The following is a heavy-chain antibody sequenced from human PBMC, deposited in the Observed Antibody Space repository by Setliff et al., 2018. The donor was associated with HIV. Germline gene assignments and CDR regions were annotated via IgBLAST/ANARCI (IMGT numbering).Heavy chain of an antibody. J-gene: IGHJ6*03. CDR1: GASISGHY. V-gene: IGHV4-59*11. Sequence: PSETLSLTCTVSGASISGHYWTWIRQPPGKGLEWIGYVYYNGITNYNPSLKSRATISLDTSNSQFSLKLSSLTAADTAVYYCARVSYYGSFYYNYYMDVWGKGTTVTVSS. CDR3: ARVSYYGSFYYNYYMDV. CDR2: VYYNGIT. D-gene: IGHD3-10*01.